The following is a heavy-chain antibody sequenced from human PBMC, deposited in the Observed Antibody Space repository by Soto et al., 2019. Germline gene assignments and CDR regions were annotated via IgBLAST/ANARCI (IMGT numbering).Heavy chain of an antibody. CDR2: ISSSSSTI. V-gene: IGHV3-48*01. J-gene: IGHJ4*02. CDR1: GFTFSSYS. Sequence: GGSLRLSCAASGFTFSSYSMNWVRQAPGKGLEWVSYISSSSSTIYYADSVKGRFTISRDNAKNSLYLQMNSLRAEDTAVYYCARYPGYSSSSKPVPFDYWGQGTLVTVSS. D-gene: IGHD6-13*01. CDR3: ARYPGYSSSSKPVPFDY.